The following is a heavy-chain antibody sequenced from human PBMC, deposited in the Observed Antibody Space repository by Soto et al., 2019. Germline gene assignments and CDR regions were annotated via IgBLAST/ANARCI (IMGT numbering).Heavy chain of an antibody. Sequence: PSETLSLPCPVSGGSICSYYWSWIRQPPGKGLEWIGYIYYSGSTNYNPSLKSRVTISVDTSKNQFSLKLSSVTAADTAVYYCARLHNYYGSGSYYEFDPWGQGTLVTVSA. V-gene: IGHV4-59*08. J-gene: IGHJ5*02. D-gene: IGHD3-10*01. CDR2: IYYSGST. CDR1: GGSICSYY. CDR3: ARLHNYYGSGSYYEFDP.